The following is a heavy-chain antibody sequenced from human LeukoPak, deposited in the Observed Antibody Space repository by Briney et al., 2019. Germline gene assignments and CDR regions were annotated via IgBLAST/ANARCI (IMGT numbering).Heavy chain of an antibody. Sequence: SETLSLTCTVSGGSISSYYWSWIRQPPGKGLEWIGYIYYSGSANYNPSLKSRVTISVDTSKNQSSLKLSSVTAADTAVYYCARSSSGWYGGDAFDIWGQGTMVTVSS. J-gene: IGHJ3*02. CDR3: ARSSSGWYGGDAFDI. CDR1: GGSISSYY. D-gene: IGHD6-19*01. CDR2: IYYSGSA. V-gene: IGHV4-59*01.